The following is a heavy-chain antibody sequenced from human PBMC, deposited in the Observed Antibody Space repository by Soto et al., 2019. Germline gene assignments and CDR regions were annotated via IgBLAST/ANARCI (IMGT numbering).Heavy chain of an antibody. CDR3: AKARGISVGASHYYAMDV. CDR2: ITGSGGNT. V-gene: IGHV3-23*01. J-gene: IGHJ6*01. D-gene: IGHD1-26*01. Sequence: EVQLLESGGGLVQPGGSLRLSCAASGFTFSNYAMTWVRQAPGKGLEWVSTITGSGGNTYYTDSVKGRFTISRDNSKNTLHLQMNSLRAEDTALYYCAKARGISVGASHYYAMDVW. CDR1: GFTFSNYA.